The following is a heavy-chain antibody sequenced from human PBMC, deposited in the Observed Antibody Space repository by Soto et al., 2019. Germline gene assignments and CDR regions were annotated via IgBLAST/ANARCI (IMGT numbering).Heavy chain of an antibody. D-gene: IGHD2-21*02. Sequence: LGLSCGVSGFPFAPSTMSWVRQAPGKGLEWVSTISVSVGSTYSADSVQGRFTVSSDISDNTLFLRMTSLTADDTAVYFCAKRDVPHSTSNAYFYDHWGRGVLVTVSS. CDR2: ISVSVGST. J-gene: IGHJ4*02. V-gene: IGHV3-23*01. CDR1: GFPFAPST. CDR3: AKRDVPHSTSNAYFYDH.